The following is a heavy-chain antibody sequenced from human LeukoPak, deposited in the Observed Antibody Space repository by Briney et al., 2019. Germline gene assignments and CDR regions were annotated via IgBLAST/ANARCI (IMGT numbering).Heavy chain of an antibody. V-gene: IGHV1-3*01. CDR1: GYTFTSYA. Sequence: ASVNVSCKASGYTFTSYAIHWVRQAPGQRLKWMGWINAGNGNTKYSQKFQGRVTITRDTSASTAYMELSSLRSEDTAVYYCARSFSGRYFYYYYGMDVWGQGTTVTVSS. CDR3: ARSFSGRYFYYYYGMDV. D-gene: IGHD1-26*01. CDR2: INAGNGNT. J-gene: IGHJ6*02.